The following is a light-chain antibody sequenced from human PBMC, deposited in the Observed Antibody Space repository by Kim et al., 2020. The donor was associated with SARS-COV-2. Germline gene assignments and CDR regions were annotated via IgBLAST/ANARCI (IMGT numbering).Light chain of an antibody. CDR1: SLRTSY. CDR3: NSRDTTGYHVV. V-gene: IGLV3-19*01. J-gene: IGLJ2*01. Sequence: SSELTQDPAVSVALGQTVTIACRGDSLRTSYAGWSQQKAGKAPVLVIYDKNSRTSGVPDRFSGSSSGSTASLTITGAQAEDEADYYCNSRDTTGYHVVFGGGTQLTVL. CDR2: DKN.